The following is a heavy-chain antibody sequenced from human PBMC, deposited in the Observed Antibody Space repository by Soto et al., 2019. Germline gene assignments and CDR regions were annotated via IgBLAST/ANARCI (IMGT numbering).Heavy chain of an antibody. CDR1: GFSLRSTRVA. V-gene: IGHV2-5*02. Sequence: QITLKESGPTLVKPTQTLTLTCTFPGFSLRSTRVAVGWIRQPPGKALEWLALIYWDDDKRYSPFLKSRLTITKDTSKNQVVLTMTNMDPVDTATYYCAHSVVAGLGYYFDYWGQGTLVTVSS. CDR3: AHSVVAGLGYYFDY. J-gene: IGHJ4*02. CDR2: IYWDDDK. D-gene: IGHD6-19*01.